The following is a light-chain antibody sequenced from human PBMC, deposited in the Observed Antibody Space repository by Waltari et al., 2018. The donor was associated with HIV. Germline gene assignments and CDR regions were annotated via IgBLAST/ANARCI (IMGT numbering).Light chain of an antibody. V-gene: IGKV4-1*01. CDR3: QQYFTIPYT. J-gene: IGKJ2*01. CDR2: WAS. Sequence: DIVMTQSPASLTVSLGERATINCKSSQTVLYSATTKNHLAWDQQKPGEPPKLLFYWASTRGSRGPHRFSGSGSWTKFTPINSSLQTEDVAFYFCQQYFTIPYTFGQGTKLQIK. CDR1: QTVLYSATTKNH.